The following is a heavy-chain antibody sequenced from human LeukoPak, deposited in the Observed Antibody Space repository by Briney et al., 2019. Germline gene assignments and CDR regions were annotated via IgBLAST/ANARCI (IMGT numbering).Heavy chain of an antibody. J-gene: IGHJ5*02. CDR1: GFTFSSYS. D-gene: IGHD3-3*01. V-gene: IGHV3-21*04. Sequence: PGGSLRLSCAASGFTFSSYSVNWVRQAPGKGLEWVSSISSSSSYIYYADSVKGRFTISRDNAKNSLYLQVNSLRVEDTAVYYCAGGSGSSWFDPWGQGTLVSVSS. CDR2: ISSSSSYI. CDR3: AGGSGSSWFDP.